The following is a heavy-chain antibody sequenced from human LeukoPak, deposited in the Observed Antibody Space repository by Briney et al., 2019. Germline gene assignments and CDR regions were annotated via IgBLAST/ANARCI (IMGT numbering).Heavy chain of an antibody. Sequence: PGRSLRLSCAASGFIFSDYGMHWVRQAPGKGPEWVAVISYHGKNEYYADSVKGRFTISRDNSKNTLYLQMNSLRAEDTAVYYCAKDQLLFGVVIIPSIFDYWGQGTLVTVSS. CDR3: AKDQLLFGVVIIPSIFDY. CDR1: GFIFSDYG. V-gene: IGHV3-30*18. CDR2: ISYHGKNE. J-gene: IGHJ4*02. D-gene: IGHD3-3*01.